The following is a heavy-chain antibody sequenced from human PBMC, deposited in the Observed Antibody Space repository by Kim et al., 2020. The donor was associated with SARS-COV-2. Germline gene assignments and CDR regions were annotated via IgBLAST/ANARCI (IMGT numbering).Heavy chain of an antibody. J-gene: IGHJ4*02. CDR2: K. V-gene: IGHV1-18*01. D-gene: IGHD7-27*01. CDR3: ARDGDRALFDY. Sequence: KNHAQKLQGKVTMTTDTATSTAYMELRSLRSDDTAVYYWARDGDRALFDYWGQGTLVTVSS.